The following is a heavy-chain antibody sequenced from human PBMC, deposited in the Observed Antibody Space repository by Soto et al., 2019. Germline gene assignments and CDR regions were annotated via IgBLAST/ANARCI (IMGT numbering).Heavy chain of an antibody. CDR2: ISAYNGNT. D-gene: IGHD6-6*01. J-gene: IGHJ6*02. CDR3: ARDGAIELVRFYYYGMDV. Sequence: ASVKVSCKASGGTFSSYAISWVRQAPGQGLEWMGWISAYNGNTNYAQKLQGRVTMTTDTSTSTAYMELRSLRSDDTAVYYCARDGAIELVRFYYYGMDVWGQGTTVTVS. V-gene: IGHV1-18*01. CDR1: GGTFSSYA.